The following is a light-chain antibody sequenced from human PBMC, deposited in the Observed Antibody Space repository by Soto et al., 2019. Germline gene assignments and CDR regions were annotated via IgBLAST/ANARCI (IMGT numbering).Light chain of an antibody. V-gene: IGKV1-39*01. J-gene: IGKJ1*01. CDR1: QGIRND. CDR3: QQSYSSPPT. Sequence: DIQMTQSPSSLCASVGDRVTITCRASQGIRNDLGWYQQRKGKAPKILIYAASSLQSGVPSRFSGSRSGPDFTLTISSLQPEDFETYYCQQSYSSPPTFGQGTKVDIK. CDR2: AAS.